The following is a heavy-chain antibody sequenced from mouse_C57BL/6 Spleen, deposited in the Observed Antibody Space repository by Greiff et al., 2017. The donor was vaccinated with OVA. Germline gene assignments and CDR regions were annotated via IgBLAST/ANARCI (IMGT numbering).Heavy chain of an antibody. CDR2: IDPETGGT. CDR1: GYTFTDYE. D-gene: IGHD1-1*01. V-gene: IGHV1-15*01. CDR3: TREGITTVRFDY. Sequence: QVQLKQSGAELVRPGASVTLSCKASGYTFTDYEMHWVKQTPVHGLEWIGAIDPETGGTANNQKFKGKAILTADKSSSTAYMELRSLTSEDSAVYYCTREGITTVRFDYWGQGTTLTVSS. J-gene: IGHJ2*01.